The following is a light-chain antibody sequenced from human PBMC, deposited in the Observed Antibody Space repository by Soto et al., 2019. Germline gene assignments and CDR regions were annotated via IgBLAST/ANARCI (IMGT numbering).Light chain of an antibody. J-gene: IGLJ1*01. CDR3: AAWDDSLNAHV. CDR2: TNY. Sequence: QSVLTQPPSASGTPGQRVTISCSGSSSNIGTNPVNWYQQLPGTAPKLLIYTNYQRPSGVPDRFSGSKSGTSASLAISGLQSEDEADYYCAAWDDSLNAHVFGTGPKVTVL. CDR1: SSNIGTNP. V-gene: IGLV1-44*01.